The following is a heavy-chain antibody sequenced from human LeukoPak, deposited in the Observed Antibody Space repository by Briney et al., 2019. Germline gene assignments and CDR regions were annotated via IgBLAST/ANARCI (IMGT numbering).Heavy chain of an antibody. V-gene: IGHV3-23*01. CDR3: AKHHETYQYYFDY. CDR2: ISVSGRST. Sequence: GGSLRLSCAASGFTFSSYAMSWVRQAPGKGLEWVSAISVSGRSTYYADSVKGRFTISRDNSKSTLSLQMNSLGAEDTAVYYCAKHHETYQYYFDYWGQGTLVTVSS. D-gene: IGHD2-2*01. J-gene: IGHJ4*02. CDR1: GFTFSSYA.